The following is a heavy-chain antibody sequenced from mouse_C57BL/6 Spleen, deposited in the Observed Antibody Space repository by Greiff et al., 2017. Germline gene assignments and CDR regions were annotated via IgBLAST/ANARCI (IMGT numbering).Heavy chain of an antibody. D-gene: IGHD2-4*01. CDR3: ARGGLGFHY. Sequence: VQLQQPGAELVKPGASVKLSCKASGYTFTSYWMQWVKQRPGQGLEWIGEIDPSDSYTNYNQKFKGKATLTVDTSSSTAYMQLSSLTSEDSAVYYCARGGLGFHYWGQGTTLTVSS. J-gene: IGHJ2*01. CDR1: GYTFTSYW. V-gene: IGHV1-50*01. CDR2: IDPSDSYT.